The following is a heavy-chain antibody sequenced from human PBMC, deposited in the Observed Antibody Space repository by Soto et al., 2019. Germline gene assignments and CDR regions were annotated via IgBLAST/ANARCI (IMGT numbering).Heavy chain of an antibody. V-gene: IGHV3-7*01. Sequence: EVQLVESGGGLVQPGGSLRLSCAASGFTLSSYWMSWVRQAPGKGLEGVANIKQDGSEKYYVDSVKGRFTISRDNAQHSLYLKTDSLRAENTAVYYCASAPRWAPGGCGYWGRGTLVTF. CDR2: IKQDGSEK. CDR1: GFTLSSYW. CDR3: ASAPRWAPGGCGY. D-gene: IGHD3-16*01. J-gene: IGHJ4*02.